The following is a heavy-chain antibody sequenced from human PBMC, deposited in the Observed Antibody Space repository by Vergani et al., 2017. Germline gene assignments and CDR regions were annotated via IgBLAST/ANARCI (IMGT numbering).Heavy chain of an antibody. J-gene: IGHJ6*03. V-gene: IGHV3-21*01. CDR2: ISSSSSYI. CDR1: GFTFSSYS. Sequence: EVQLVESGGGLVKPGGSLRLSCAASGFTFSSYSMNWVRQAPGKGLEWVSSISSSSSYIYYADSVKGRFTISRDNAKNSLYLQMNSLRAEDTAVYYCARDSRGSSWLNSYYYYYMDVWGKGTTVTVSS. D-gene: IGHD6-13*01. CDR3: ARDSRGSSWLNSYYYYYMDV.